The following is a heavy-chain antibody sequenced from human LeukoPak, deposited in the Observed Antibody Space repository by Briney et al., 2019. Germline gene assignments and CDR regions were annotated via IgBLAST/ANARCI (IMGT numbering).Heavy chain of an antibody. Sequence: PGGSLRLSCAASGFTFSNAWMSWVRQAPGKGLEWVSRIKSKTDGGTTDYAAPVKGRFTISRDDSKNTLYLQMNSLKTEDTAVYYCTTAFGGYSGYNYFDYWGQGTLVTVSS. CDR1: GFTFSNAW. CDR2: IKSKTDGGTT. V-gene: IGHV3-15*01. D-gene: IGHD5-12*01. J-gene: IGHJ4*02. CDR3: TTAFGGYSGYNYFDY.